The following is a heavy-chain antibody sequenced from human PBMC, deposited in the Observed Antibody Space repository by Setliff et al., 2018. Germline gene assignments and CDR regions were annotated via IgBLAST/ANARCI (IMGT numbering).Heavy chain of an antibody. V-gene: IGHV3-20*04. J-gene: IGHJ2*01. Sequence: GGSLRLSCAASGFTFDDYGMSWVRQAPGKGLEWVSGINWNGGSTGYADSVKGRFTISRDNAKNSLYLQMDSLRAEDTALYYCAREYGASPHQTRRNWYLDLWGRGTLVTVSS. CDR1: GFTFDDYG. CDR2: INWNGGST. CDR3: AREYGASPHQTRRNWYLDL. D-gene: IGHD2-8*01.